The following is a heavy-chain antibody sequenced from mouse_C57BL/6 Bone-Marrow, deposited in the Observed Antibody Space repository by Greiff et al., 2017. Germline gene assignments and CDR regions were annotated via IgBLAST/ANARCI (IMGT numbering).Heavy chain of an antibody. CDR3: ARRRQLRLFDY. CDR1: GFTFSSYG. D-gene: IGHD3-2*02. Sequence: EVQLVESGGDLVKPGGSLKLSCAASGFTFSSYGMSWVRQTPDKRLEWVATISSGGSYTYYPDSVKGRFTISRDNAKTTLYLQMSSLKSEDTAMYYCARRRQLRLFDYWGQGTTLTVSS. V-gene: IGHV5-6*01. J-gene: IGHJ2*01. CDR2: ISSGGSYT.